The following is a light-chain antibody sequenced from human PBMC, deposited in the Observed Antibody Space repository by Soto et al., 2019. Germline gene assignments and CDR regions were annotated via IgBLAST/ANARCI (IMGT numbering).Light chain of an antibody. CDR2: GAS. V-gene: IGKV3-15*01. J-gene: IGKJ1*01. CDR3: QQYNNWPPWT. CDR1: QSVSSN. Sequence: EILMTQSPATLSVSPGERATLSCRASQSVSSNLAWYQQKPGQAPRLLIYGASTRATGIPARFSGSGYGTEFTLTISSLQSEDFAAYYCQQYNNWPPWTFGQGTKVDIK.